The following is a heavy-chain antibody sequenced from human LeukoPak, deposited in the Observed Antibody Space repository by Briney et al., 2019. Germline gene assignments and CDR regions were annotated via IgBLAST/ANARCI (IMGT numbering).Heavy chain of an antibody. J-gene: IGHJ4*02. D-gene: IGHD3-22*01. V-gene: IGHV3-30-3*02. CDR3: ARGEGYYDSSGYSVPDY. Sequence: GRALSRSCAAPGLAFRTYAMHWVRPAPGKGLGWGTVMSYDGSNKYYADSVKGRFTISRDNSKNTLYLQMNSLRAEDTAVYYCARGEGYYDSSGYSVPDYWGQGTLVTVSS. CDR1: GLAFRTYA. CDR2: MSYDGSNK.